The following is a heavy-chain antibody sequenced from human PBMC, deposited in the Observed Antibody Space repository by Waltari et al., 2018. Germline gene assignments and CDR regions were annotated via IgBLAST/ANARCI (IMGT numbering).Heavy chain of an antibody. J-gene: IGHJ2*01. V-gene: IGHV3-7*01. Sequence: EVQVVESGGGLVQPGGSLRLSCVASGFISSTYSMTWVRQTPGKGLEWVATIEPDGSDKDYVESVKGRFTISRDNAKNSLYLQMNSLRGEDTAVYYCAAEHIWGRGTLVTVSS. CDR3: AAEHI. CDR1: GFISSTYS. CDR2: IEPDGSDK.